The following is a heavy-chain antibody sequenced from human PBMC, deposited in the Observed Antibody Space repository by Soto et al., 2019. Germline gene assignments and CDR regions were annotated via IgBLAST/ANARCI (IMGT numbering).Heavy chain of an antibody. CDR3: GRDEVRNGVGV. V-gene: IGHV3-7*01. CDR1: GFTFSDFW. J-gene: IGHJ6*02. CDR2: IRGDGSEK. Sequence: LRLSCEASGFTFSDFWMSWVRQAPGKGLEWVANIRGDGSEKRYVDSVRGRFTISRDNAKNSVYLQMNSLRGDDTALYYCGRDEVRNGVGVWGQGTTVTVSS.